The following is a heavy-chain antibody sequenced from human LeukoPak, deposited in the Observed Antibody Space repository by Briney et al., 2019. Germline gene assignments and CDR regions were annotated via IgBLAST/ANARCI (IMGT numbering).Heavy chain of an antibody. D-gene: IGHD3-9*01. V-gene: IGHV4-59*01. CDR1: GGSISSYC. CDR3: ATWHDKGWYFDL. Sequence: SGTLSLTCTVSGGSISSYCWSWIRQPPGKGLEWIGYVYYSGGTNYNPSLKSRVTISVDTSENQFSLRLSSVTAADTAVYYCATWHDKGWYFDLWGRGTLVTVSS. J-gene: IGHJ2*01. CDR2: VYYSGGT.